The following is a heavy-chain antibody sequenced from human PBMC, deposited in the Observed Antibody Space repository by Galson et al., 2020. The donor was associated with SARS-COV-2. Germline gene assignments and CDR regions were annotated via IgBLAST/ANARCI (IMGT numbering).Heavy chain of an antibody. CDR2: INSSGST. CDR3: AREENFFLVVTVSLLCDLYY. V-gene: IGHV4-34*01. CDR1: GGSFSGYY. D-gene: IGHD2-21*02. Sequence: SETLSLTCAVYGGSFSGYYWSWIRQPPGKGLEWIGEINSSGSTNYNPSLNSRVTIPVDTSKNHFSLKLSSVTAADTAVYYCAREENFFLVVTVSLLCDLYYWGRGTRASVSS. J-gene: IGHJ4*02.